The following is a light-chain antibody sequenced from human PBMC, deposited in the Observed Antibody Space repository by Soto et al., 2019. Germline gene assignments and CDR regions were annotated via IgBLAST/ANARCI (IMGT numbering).Light chain of an antibody. V-gene: IGLV1-40*01. CDR1: SSNVGAASD. CDR3: QSYDDTLSGSWV. Sequence: QSALTQPPSVSGAPGQRVTISCSGSSSNVGAASDVYWYQQLPGTAPRLLISVNNKRPSGVPDRFSGSKSGTSASLAITGLRPEDEADYYCQSYDDTLSGSWVFGTGTKLTVL. CDR2: VNN. J-gene: IGLJ1*01.